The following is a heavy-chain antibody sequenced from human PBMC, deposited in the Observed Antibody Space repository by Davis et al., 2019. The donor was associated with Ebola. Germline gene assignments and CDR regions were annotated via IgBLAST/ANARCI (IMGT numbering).Heavy chain of an antibody. J-gene: IGHJ4*02. V-gene: IGHV1-69*13. Sequence: ASVKVSCKTSGGSFSSHPISWVRQAPRQGLEWMGGIIPIFDTPHYAQKFQGRITITADASTSTAYMELSSLRSEDTATYLCARDFDGGNYYFDYWGPGTPVTVSS. CDR2: IIPIFDTP. CDR1: GGSFSSHP. D-gene: IGHD3-9*01. CDR3: ARDFDGGNYYFDY.